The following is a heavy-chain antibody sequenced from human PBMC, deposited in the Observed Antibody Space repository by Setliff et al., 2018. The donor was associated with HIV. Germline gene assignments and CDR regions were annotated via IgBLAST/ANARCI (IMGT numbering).Heavy chain of an antibody. CDR3: ARDCRVGWVFTYGMDV. Sequence: GGSLRLSCAVSGFTFEDYGMTWVRQAPGKGLEWVSVINGGTTTYYADSVKGRFTISRDNSKNTLFLQMNSLRPEDTAVYYCARDCRVGWVFTYGMDVWGQGTLVTVSS. V-gene: IGHV3-53*05. D-gene: IGHD6-13*01. J-gene: IGHJ6*02. CDR1: GFTFEDYG. CDR2: INGGTTT.